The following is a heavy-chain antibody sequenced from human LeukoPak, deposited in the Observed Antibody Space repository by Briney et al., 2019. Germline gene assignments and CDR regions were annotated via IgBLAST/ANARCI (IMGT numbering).Heavy chain of an antibody. CDR1: GFTVSSNY. CDR3: ARVDFDPYYYGMDV. V-gene: IGHV3-66*01. J-gene: IGHJ6*02. Sequence: GGSLRLSCAASGFTVSSNYMSRVRQAPGKGLEWVSVIYSGGSTYYADSVKGRFTISRDNSKNTLYLQMNSLRAEDTAVYYCARVDFDPYYYGMDVWGQGTTVTVSS. CDR2: IYSGGST.